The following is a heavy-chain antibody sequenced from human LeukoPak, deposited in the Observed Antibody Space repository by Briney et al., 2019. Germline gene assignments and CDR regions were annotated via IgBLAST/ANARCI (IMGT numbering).Heavy chain of an antibody. D-gene: IGHD6-13*01. Sequence: GGSLRLSCAASGFTFSSYWMHWVGQAPGKGLVGVSRINGDGSSTDFADSVKGRFTISRDNAKNTLYLQMSSLRAEDTAVYYCAQSSSQYYYGMDVWGQGTTVTVSS. J-gene: IGHJ6*02. V-gene: IGHV3-74*01. CDR1: GFTFSSYW. CDR3: AQSSSQYYYGMDV. CDR2: INGDGSST.